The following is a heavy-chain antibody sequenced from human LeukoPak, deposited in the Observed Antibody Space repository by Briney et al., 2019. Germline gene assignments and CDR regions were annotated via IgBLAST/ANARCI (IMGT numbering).Heavy chain of an antibody. D-gene: IGHD1-26*01. J-gene: IGHJ4*02. Sequence: ASVKVSCKTSGYTFSSYGISWVRQAPGQGLEWMAWISAYNGNTNYPQTFEGRVTITTDKSTSTAYMELSSLTSEDTAVYYCVVGATPGDYFDYWGQGTLVTVSS. CDR1: GYTFSSYG. CDR3: VVGATPGDYFDY. CDR2: ISAYNGNT. V-gene: IGHV1-18*01.